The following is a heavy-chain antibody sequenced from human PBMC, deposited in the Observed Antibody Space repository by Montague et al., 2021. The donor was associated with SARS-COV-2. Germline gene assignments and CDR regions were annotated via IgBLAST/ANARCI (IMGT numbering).Heavy chain of an antibody. CDR2: IFHSGAA. J-gene: IGHJ4*02. CDR3: ARDFVAAVPDGFDS. D-gene: IGHD6-13*01. V-gene: IGHV4/OR15-8*02. CDR1: GGFISSGNW. Sequence: SETLSLTCAVSGGFISSGNWWRWFRQPPAKGREWIVEIFHSGAASYNPSLNSRRTISMDKSKNEFSLKLNSVTAADTAMYYCARDFVAAVPDGFDSWGQGVLVTVSS.